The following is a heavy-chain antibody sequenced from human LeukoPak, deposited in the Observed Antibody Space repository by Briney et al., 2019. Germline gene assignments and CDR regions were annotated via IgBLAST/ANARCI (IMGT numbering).Heavy chain of an antibody. CDR2: ISASGTTI. Sequence: GGSLRLSCAASGFSFSSYEMNWVRQAPGKGLEWVSYISASGTTIYYADSVKGRFTVSRDNSNNTLNLKMNSLRAEDTAVYYCARVTSSGWYVDYWGQGTLVTVSS. J-gene: IGHJ4*02. CDR3: ARVTSSGWYVDY. D-gene: IGHD6-19*01. CDR1: GFSFSSYE. V-gene: IGHV3-48*03.